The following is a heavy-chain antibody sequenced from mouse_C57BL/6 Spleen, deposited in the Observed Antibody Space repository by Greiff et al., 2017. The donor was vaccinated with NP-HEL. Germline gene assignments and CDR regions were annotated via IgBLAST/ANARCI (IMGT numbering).Heavy chain of an antibody. J-gene: IGHJ4*01. V-gene: IGHV3-6*01. Sequence: DVKLQESGPGLVKPSQSLSLTCSVTGYSITSGYYCNWIRQFPGNKLEWMGYISYDGSNNYNPSLNNRISITRDTSKHQFFLTLNSVTTEDTATYYCARVYYGYDGAMDYWGQGTSVTVSS. CDR3: ARVYYGYDGAMDY. CDR2: ISYDGSN. CDR1: GYSITSGYY. D-gene: IGHD2-2*01.